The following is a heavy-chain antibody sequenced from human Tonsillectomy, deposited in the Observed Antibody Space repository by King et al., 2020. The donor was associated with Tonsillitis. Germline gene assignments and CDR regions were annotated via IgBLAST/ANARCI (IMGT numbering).Heavy chain of an antibody. J-gene: IGHJ4*02. Sequence: VQLVESGGGLVQPGRSLRLSCAASGFTFDDYAMHWVRQAPGKGLEWVSGISWNSGNIGYADSVKGRFTLSRDNAKNSLYLQMNSLRAEDTALYYCAKGTDEVRPTKFDYWGQGTLVTVSS. CDR2: ISWNSGNI. D-gene: IGHD3-10*01. V-gene: IGHV3-9*01. CDR1: GFTFDDYA. CDR3: AKGTDEVRPTKFDY.